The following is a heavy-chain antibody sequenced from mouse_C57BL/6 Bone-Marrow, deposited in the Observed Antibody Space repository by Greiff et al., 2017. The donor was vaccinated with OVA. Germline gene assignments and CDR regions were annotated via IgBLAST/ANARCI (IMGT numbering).Heavy chain of an antibody. D-gene: IGHD2-2*01. CDR3: AWGYDDGFDY. CDR2: INPSSGYT. J-gene: IGHJ2*01. V-gene: IGHV1-4*01. Sequence: VQLQQSGAELARPGASVKMSCKASGYTFTSYTMHWVKQRPGQGLEWIGYINPSSGYTKYNQKFKDKATLTADKSSSTAYMQLSSLTSEYSAVYYCAWGYDDGFDYWGQGTTLTVSS. CDR1: GYTFTSYT.